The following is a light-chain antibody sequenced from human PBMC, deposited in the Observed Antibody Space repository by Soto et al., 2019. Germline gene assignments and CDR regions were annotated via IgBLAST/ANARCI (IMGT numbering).Light chain of an antibody. Sequence: IQLTQSPSSLSASVGDRVTITCRASQDISSALAWYQHQPGKTPKSLMFGASSLESGVPSRFSGSGSGTEFTLTISSLQPEDFATYYCQQFNTYPRTFGHGTKVDVK. CDR2: GAS. CDR1: QDISSA. V-gene: IGKV1-13*02. CDR3: QQFNTYPRT. J-gene: IGKJ3*01.